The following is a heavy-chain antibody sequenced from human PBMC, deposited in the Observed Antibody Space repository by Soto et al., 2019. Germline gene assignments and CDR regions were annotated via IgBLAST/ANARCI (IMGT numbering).Heavy chain of an antibody. V-gene: IGHV4-39*01. CDR1: GGSISSSSYY. CDR2: IYYSGST. J-gene: IGHJ4*02. D-gene: IGHD1-26*01. CDR3: ARLMWELMGGFDY. Sequence: QLQLQESGPGLVKPSETLSLTCTVSGGSISSSSYYWGWIRQPPGKGLEWIGNIYYSGSTYYNPSLKSRVTISVDTSKNQFSLKLSSVTAADTAVYYCARLMWELMGGFDYWGQGTLVTVSS.